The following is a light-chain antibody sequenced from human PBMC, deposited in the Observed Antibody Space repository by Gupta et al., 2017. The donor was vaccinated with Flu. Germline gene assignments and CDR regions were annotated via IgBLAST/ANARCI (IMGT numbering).Light chain of an antibody. Sequence: QSVLTQTPSASGTPGQRVTISCSGSSSNIGSNSVKWYQQLPGTAPKVLIYSNAQRPSGVPDRFSGSKSGTSASLAIRGLQSEDEADYFCAVWDDSPNALVFGGGTKVTVL. CDR3: AVWDDSPNALV. V-gene: IGLV1-44*01. CDR1: SSNIGSNS. CDR2: SNA. J-gene: IGLJ3*02.